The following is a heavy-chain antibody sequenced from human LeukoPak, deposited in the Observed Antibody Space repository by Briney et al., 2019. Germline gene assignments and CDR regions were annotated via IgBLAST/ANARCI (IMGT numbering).Heavy chain of an antibody. CDR1: GFTFSSSG. V-gene: IGHV3-30*03. Sequence: HTGGSLRLSCAASGFTFSSSGTHWVRQAPGKGLEWVALISYDGSDKYYADSVKGRFTISRDNSKNTLYLQMNSLRAEDTAVYYCARGVVVTHPFDYWGQGTLVTVSS. J-gene: IGHJ4*02. CDR3: ARGVVVTHPFDY. CDR2: ISYDGSDK. D-gene: IGHD3-22*01.